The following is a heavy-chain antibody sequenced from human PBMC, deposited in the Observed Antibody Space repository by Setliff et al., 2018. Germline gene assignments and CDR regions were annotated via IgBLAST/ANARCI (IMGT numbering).Heavy chain of an antibody. CDR2: IYTNGAT. CDR1: GASLRSGSYY. Sequence: PSETLSLTCTVSGASLRSGSYYWSWIRQPAGKGLEWIGRIYTNGATTYSPSLKSRVSISADTSKNLLSLTLKSVTAADTAVYYCAKEHVVISYVSNTHQHYGMDVWGQGTTVTVSS. CDR3: AKEHVVISYVSNTHQHYGMDV. J-gene: IGHJ6*02. D-gene: IGHD2-21*01. V-gene: IGHV4-61*02.